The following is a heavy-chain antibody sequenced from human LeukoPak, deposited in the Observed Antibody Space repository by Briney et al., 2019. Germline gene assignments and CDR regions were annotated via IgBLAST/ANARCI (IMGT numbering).Heavy chain of an antibody. Sequence: PSETLSLTCTVSGGSISSYYWSWIRQPPGKGLEWIGYIYYSGSTNYNPSLKSRVTISVGTSKNQFSLKLSSVTAADTAVYYCAALYTYYYDSSGYYNDFDYWGQGTLVTVSS. CDR1: GGSISSYY. J-gene: IGHJ4*02. D-gene: IGHD3-22*01. V-gene: IGHV4-59*01. CDR2: IYYSGST. CDR3: AALYTYYYDSSGYYNDFDY.